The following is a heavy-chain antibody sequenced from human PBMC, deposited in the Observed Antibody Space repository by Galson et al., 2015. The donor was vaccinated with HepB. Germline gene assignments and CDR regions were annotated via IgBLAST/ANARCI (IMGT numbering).Heavy chain of an antibody. CDR2: ISSSSSTI. V-gene: IGHV3-48*02. D-gene: IGHD1-26*01. CDR1: GFTFSSYS. Sequence: SLRLSCAASGFTFSSYSMNWVRQAPGKGLEWVSYISSSSSTIYYADSVKGRFTISRDNAKNSLYLQMNSLRDEDTAVYYCEALVGATGLSWDAFDIWGQGTMVTVSS. CDR3: EALVGATGLSWDAFDI. J-gene: IGHJ3*02.